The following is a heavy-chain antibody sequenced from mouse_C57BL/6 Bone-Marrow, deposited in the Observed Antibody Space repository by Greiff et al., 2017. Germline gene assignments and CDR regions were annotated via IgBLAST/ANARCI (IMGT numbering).Heavy chain of an antibody. CDR1: GFNIKDDY. J-gene: IGHJ2*01. CDR3: TSYYYGSRWFDY. Sequence: EVKLMEPGAELVRPGASVKLSCTASGFNIKDDYMHWVKQRPEQGLEWIGWIDPENGDTEYASKFQGKATITADTSSNTAYLQLSSLTSEDTAVYYCTSYYYGSRWFDYWGQGTTLTVSS. D-gene: IGHD1-1*01. V-gene: IGHV14-4*01. CDR2: IDPENGDT.